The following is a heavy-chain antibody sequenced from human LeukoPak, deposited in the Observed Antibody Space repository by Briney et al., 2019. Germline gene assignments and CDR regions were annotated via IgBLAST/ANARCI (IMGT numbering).Heavy chain of an antibody. CDR2: INPNSGGT. CDR3: ARYTPPYYDFWSGYYTAPYNWFDP. CDR1: GYTFTGYY. J-gene: IGHJ5*02. Sequence: ASVKVSCKASGYTFTGYYMHWVRQAPGQGLEWMGWINPNSGGTNYAQKFQGRVTMTRDTSISTAYMELSRLRSDDTAVYYCARYTPPYYDFWSGYYTAPYNWFDPWGQGTLVTVSS. V-gene: IGHV1-2*02. D-gene: IGHD3-3*01.